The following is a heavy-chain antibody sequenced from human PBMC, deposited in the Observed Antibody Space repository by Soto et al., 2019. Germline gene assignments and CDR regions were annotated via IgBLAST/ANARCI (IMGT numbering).Heavy chain of an antibody. J-gene: IGHJ6*02. V-gene: IGHV3-30-3*01. CDR1: GFTFSSYA. D-gene: IGHD3-9*01. CDR3: ARDGRNGDYDILTGYYIGYYYYGMDV. CDR2: ISYDGSNK. Sequence: GGSLRLSCAASGFTFSSYAMHWVRQAPGKGLEWVAVISYDGSNKYYADSVKGRSTISRDNSKNTLYLQMNSLRAEDTAVYYCARDGRNGDYDILTGYYIGYYYYGMDVWGQGTTVTVSS.